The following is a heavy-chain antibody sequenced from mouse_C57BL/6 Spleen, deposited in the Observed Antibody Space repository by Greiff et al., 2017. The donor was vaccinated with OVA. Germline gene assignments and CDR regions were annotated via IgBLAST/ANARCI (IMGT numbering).Heavy chain of an antibody. CDR1: GYAFTNYL. Sequence: VQLQQSGAELVRPGTSVKVSCKASGYAFTNYLIEWVKQRPGQGLEWIGVINPGSGGTNYNEKFKGKATLTADKSSSTAYMQLSSLTSEDSAVYFCARDDCVTRDAMDYWGQGTSVTVSS. D-gene: IGHD2-4*01. CDR3: ARDDCVTRDAMDY. CDR2: INPGSGGT. V-gene: IGHV1-54*01. J-gene: IGHJ4*01.